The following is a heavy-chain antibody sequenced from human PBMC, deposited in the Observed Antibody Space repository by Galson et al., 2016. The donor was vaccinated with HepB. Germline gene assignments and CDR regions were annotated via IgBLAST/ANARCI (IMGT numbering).Heavy chain of an antibody. J-gene: IGHJ6*02. CDR2: ISYDGSNK. V-gene: IGHV3-30*04. D-gene: IGHD2-8*01. CDR1: GFTFSSYA. CDR3: AREGKDIVLMVYATKDYYGMDV. Sequence: SLRLSCAASGFTFSSYAMHWVRQAPGKGLEWVAVISYDGSNKYYADSVTGRFTISRDKSKNKLYLQMNSLRAEDTAVYYCAREGKDIVLMVYATKDYYGMDVWGQGTTVTVSS.